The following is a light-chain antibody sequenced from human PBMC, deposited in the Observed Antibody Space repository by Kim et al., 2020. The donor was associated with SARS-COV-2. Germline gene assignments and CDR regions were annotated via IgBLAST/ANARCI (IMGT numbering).Light chain of an antibody. V-gene: IGLV2-11*01. CDR1: SSDVGGYNY. CDR2: DVN. CDR3: SSYAGFYTLI. Sequence: GQSVTISCTGTSSDVGGYNYVSWYQQHPGKVPKVMIYDVNKRPSGVPDRFSGSKSGNTASLTISGLQAEDEADYYCSSYAGFYTLIFGGGTQLTVL. J-gene: IGLJ2*01.